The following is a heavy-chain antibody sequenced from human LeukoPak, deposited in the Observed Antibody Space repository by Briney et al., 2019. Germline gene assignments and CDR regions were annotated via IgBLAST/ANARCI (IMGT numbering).Heavy chain of an antibody. Sequence: GGSLRLSCAVSGFTFSTYGMHWVRQAPGKGLEWVAVISNDGSNKYYADSAKGRFTISRDNSKNTLYLQMNSLRAEDTAVYYCAKTHDFSSFWFGAFDYWGQGTLVTVSS. D-gene: IGHD3-10*01. CDR2: ISNDGSNK. CDR1: GFTFSTYG. CDR3: AKTHDFSSFWFGAFDY. J-gene: IGHJ4*02. V-gene: IGHV3-30*18.